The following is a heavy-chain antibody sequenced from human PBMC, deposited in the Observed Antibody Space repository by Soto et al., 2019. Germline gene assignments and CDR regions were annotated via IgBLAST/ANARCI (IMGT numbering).Heavy chain of an antibody. J-gene: IGHJ4*02. Sequence: ASLKVSCKASGYTFTSYDISWVRQATGQGLEWMGWMNPNSGNTGYAQKFQGRVTMTRNTSISTAYMELSSLRSEDTAVYYCARGLTWELQGTDYWGQGTLVTVSS. CDR2: MNPNSGNT. CDR1: GYTFTSYD. V-gene: IGHV1-8*01. D-gene: IGHD1-26*01. CDR3: ARGLTWELQGTDY.